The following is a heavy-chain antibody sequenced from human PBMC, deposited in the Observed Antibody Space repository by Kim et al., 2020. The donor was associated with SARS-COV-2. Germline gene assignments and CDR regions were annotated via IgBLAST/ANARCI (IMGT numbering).Heavy chain of an antibody. V-gene: IGHV1-69*04. J-gene: IGHJ4*02. CDR1: GGTFSSYA. CDR2: IIPILGIA. D-gene: IGHD2-2*01. Sequence: SVKVSCKASGGTFSSYAISWVRQAPGQGLEWMGRIIPILGIANYAQKFQGRVTITADKSTSTAYMELSSLRSEDTAVYYCARDLGQIVPAAYWGQGTLVTVSS. CDR3: ARDLGQIVPAAY.